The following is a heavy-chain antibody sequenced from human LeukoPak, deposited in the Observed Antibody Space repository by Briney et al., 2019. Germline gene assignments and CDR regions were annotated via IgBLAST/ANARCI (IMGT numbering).Heavy chain of an antibody. CDR2: ISSDGGST. Sequence: PGESLRLSCAASGFTFSSYAIHCFRQSPGKGLEYVSAISSDGGSTYYANSVKGRFTISRDNSKNTLYLQMGSLRAEDMAVYYCEREYTWSSGTAFDIWGQGTMVTVSS. J-gene: IGHJ3*02. CDR3: EREYTWSSGTAFDI. D-gene: IGHD1-26*01. V-gene: IGHV3-64*01. CDR1: GFTFSSYA.